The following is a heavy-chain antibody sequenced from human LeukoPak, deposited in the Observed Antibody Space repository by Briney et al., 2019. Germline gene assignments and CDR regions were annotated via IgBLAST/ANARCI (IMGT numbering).Heavy chain of an antibody. V-gene: IGHV3-7*01. CDR3: ARDYYGSGSHDY. Sequence: GGSLRLSCAASGFTFSSYWMNWARQAPGKGLEWVASINHNGNVNYYVDSVKGRFTISRDNAKNSQYLQMSNLRAEDTAIYYCARDYYGSGSHDYWGQGTLVTVSS. J-gene: IGHJ4*02. CDR2: INHNGNVN. CDR1: GFTFSSYW. D-gene: IGHD3-10*01.